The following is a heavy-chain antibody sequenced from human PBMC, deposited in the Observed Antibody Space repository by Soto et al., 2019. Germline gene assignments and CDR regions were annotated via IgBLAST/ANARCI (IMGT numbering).Heavy chain of an antibody. CDR3: TAHPGDDYGYYGMDL. Sequence: EVQLVESGGGLVKPGGSLRLSCAASGFTFSNAWMNWVRQAPGKGLECVGRIKSKTDGGTTDYAAPVKGRFTISRDDSKNTLYLQMNSLKTEDTAVYYCTAHPGDDYGYYGMDLWGQGTTVTVSS. V-gene: IGHV3-15*07. CDR2: IKSKTDGGTT. J-gene: IGHJ6*02. CDR1: GFTFSNAW. D-gene: IGHD3-10*01.